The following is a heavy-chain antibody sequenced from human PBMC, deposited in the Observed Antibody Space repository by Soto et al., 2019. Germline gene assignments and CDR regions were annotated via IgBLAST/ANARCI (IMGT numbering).Heavy chain of an antibody. CDR3: ARSHGSSTSLQIYYYYYYGRDV. J-gene: IGHJ6*02. CDR2: IIPISETT. Sequence: QVQLVQSGAEVKKPGSSVKVSCEASGGTFSSYAISWVRQAPGQGLEWMGGIIPISETTNYAQKFQGRVTITADESKSTVYMEMSGQRSEDTAVYYCARSHGSSTSLQIYYYYYYGRDVWGQGTTVTVSS. CDR1: GGTFSSYA. V-gene: IGHV1-69*01. D-gene: IGHD2-2*01.